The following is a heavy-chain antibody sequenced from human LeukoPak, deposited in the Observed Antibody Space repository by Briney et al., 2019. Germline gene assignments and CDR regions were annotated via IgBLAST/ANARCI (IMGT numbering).Heavy chain of an antibody. V-gene: IGHV3-11*05. Sequence: GGSLRLSCAASGFTFSDHYMTWIRQAPGKGLEWISYISGSSSYINYADSVKGRFTISRDNTKKSVYLQMNSLRAEDTAVYYCTTDPGDYEIYWGQGTLVTVSS. CDR1: GFTFSDHY. J-gene: IGHJ4*02. CDR2: ISGSSSYI. D-gene: IGHD4-17*01. CDR3: TTDPGDYEIY.